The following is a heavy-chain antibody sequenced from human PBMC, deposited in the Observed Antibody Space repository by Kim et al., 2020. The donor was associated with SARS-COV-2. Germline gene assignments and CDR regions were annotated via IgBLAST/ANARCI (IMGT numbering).Heavy chain of an antibody. Sequence: GGSLRLSCAASGFPFSSYGMHWVRQAPGKGLEWVGVVWNDGSKKYYADSVKGRFSISRDNSKKMLYLEMNSLRGEDTAVYYCVKSSVPTVYYFDNWGQGTLVTVSS. CDR3: VKSSVPTVYYFDN. CDR1: GFPFSSYG. V-gene: IGHV3-33*06. D-gene: IGHD2-8*01. J-gene: IGHJ4*02. CDR2: VWNDGSKK.